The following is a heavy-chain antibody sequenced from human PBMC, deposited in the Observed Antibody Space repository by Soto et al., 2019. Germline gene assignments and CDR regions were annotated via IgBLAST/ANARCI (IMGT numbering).Heavy chain of an antibody. CDR2: IYYSGST. J-gene: IGHJ6*02. D-gene: IGHD6-6*01. CDR1: GGTVSSGDYY. CDR3: ASTYSSSAGRPAYYYYYGRGV. Sequence: PSCSLALTSTVCGGTVSSGDYYWCWIRQPPGKGLEWIGYIYYSGSTYYNPSLKSRVTISVDTSKNQFSLKLSSVTAADTAVYYCASTYSSSAGRPAYYYYYGRGVWGQGTTLTLSS. V-gene: IGHV4-30-4*02.